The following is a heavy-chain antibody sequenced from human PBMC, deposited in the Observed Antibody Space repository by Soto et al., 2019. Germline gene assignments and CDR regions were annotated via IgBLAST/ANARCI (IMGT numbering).Heavy chain of an antibody. J-gene: IGHJ4*02. CDR3: ARQAWDFYDY. V-gene: IGHV4-34*01. CDR2: INHSGST. Sequence: KPSETLSLTCAFYGGSFSVYYWSWIRQPPGKGLEWIGEINHSGSTNYNPSLKSRVTISVDTSKNQFSLKLSSVTAADTAVYYCARQAWDFYDYWGQGTMVTVSS. CDR1: GGSFSVYY. D-gene: IGHD1-26*01.